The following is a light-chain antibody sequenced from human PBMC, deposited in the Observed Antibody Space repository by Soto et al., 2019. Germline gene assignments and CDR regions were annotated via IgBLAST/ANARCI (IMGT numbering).Light chain of an antibody. J-gene: IGLJ2*01. Sequence: QPVLTQSPSASASLGASVKFTCTLSSGHSSYAIAWHQQQPEKGPRYLMKLNSDGSHSKGDGIPDRFSGCSSGAERYLTISSLQSEGEADYYCQTWGTGIHVVFGGGTKLTVL. CDR3: QTWGTGIHVV. CDR2: LNSDGSH. CDR1: SGHSSYA. V-gene: IGLV4-69*02.